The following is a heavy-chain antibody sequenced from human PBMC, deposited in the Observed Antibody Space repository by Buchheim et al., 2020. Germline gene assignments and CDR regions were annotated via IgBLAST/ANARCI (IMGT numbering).Heavy chain of an antibody. CDR3: ARDRYGDYLIDY. Sequence: EVQLVESGGGLVQPGGSLRLSCAASGFTFSRYSMNWVRQAPGLGLEWVTYISSSSSIYYADSVKGRFTISRDNAKNSLYLQMNSLRDEDTAVYYCARDRYGDYLIDYWGQGTL. J-gene: IGHJ4*02. CDR2: ISSSSSI. D-gene: IGHD4-17*01. CDR1: GFTFSRYS. V-gene: IGHV3-48*02.